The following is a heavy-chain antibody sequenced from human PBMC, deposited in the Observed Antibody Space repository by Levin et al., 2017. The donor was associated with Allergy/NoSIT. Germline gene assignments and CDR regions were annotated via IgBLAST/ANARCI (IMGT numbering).Heavy chain of an antibody. J-gene: IGHJ6*03. CDR1: GYTFTGYY. CDR3: ARDLGVAFGVVIIPRWGYMDV. Sequence: ASVKVSCKASGYTFTGYYMHWVRQAPGQGLEWMGRINPNSGGTNYAQKFQGRVTMTRDTSLSTAYMELSRLRSDDTAVYYCARDLGVAFGVVIIPRWGYMDVWGKGTTVTVSS. CDR2: INPNSGGT. D-gene: IGHD3-3*01. V-gene: IGHV1-2*06.